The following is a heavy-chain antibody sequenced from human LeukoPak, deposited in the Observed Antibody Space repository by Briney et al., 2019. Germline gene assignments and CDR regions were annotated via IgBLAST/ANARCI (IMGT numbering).Heavy chain of an antibody. D-gene: IGHD6-13*01. CDR2: IYYSGST. CDR3: ARVGAPVAGTFDP. J-gene: IGHJ5*02. CDR1: GGSVSSGSYY. Sequence: SETLSLTCTVSGGSVSSGSYYWSWIRQPPGKRLEWIGYIYYSGSTNNNPSLKSRVTISVDTSKNQFSLKLSSVTAADTAVYYCARVGAPVAGTFDPWGQGTLVTVSS. V-gene: IGHV4-61*01.